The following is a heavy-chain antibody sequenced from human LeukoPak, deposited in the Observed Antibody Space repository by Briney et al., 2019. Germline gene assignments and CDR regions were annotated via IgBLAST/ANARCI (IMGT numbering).Heavy chain of an antibody. CDR2: ISSSGSTI. CDR3: ARSYYYGSGSYYTLGYYYYYMDV. D-gene: IGHD3-10*01. Sequence: GGSLRLSCAASGFTFSSYEMNWVRQAPGKGLEWVSYISSSGSTIYYADSVKGRFTISRDNAKNSLYLQMNSLRAEDTAVYYCARSYYYGSGSYYTLGYYYYYMDVWGKGTTVTISS. V-gene: IGHV3-48*03. J-gene: IGHJ6*03. CDR1: GFTFSSYE.